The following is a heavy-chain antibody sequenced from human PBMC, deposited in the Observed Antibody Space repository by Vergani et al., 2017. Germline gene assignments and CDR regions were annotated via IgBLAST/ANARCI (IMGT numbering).Heavy chain of an antibody. CDR2: IKSTFDRGTT. CDR1: GFSFRNAW. CDR3: TTDPLYCGDGSCYWLRDHHYYGMDV. D-gene: IGHD2-21*01. J-gene: IGHJ6*02. V-gene: IGHV3-15*07. Sequence: EVQLVESGGGIVKPGGSLRLSCVASGFSFRNAWTNWVRRTPGKGLEWVGRIKSTFDRGTTDYAAAVKGRFTISRDDSKNTLFLQMNGLKTEDIGVYYCTTDPLYCGDGSCYWLRDHHYYGMDVWGQGTTVTVSS.